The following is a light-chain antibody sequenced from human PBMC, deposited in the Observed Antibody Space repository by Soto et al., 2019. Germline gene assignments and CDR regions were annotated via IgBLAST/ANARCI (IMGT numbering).Light chain of an antibody. Sequence: QSVLTQPRSVSGSPGQSVTISCTGTSSDVGDYDYVSWYQQHPGKAPKLMIYDVGKRPSGVPDRFSGSKSGNTASLTVSGLQAEDEADYYCCSYAGSSWVFGGGTQLTVL. V-gene: IGLV2-11*01. CDR1: SSDVGDYDY. CDR2: DVG. J-gene: IGLJ3*02. CDR3: CSYAGSSWV.